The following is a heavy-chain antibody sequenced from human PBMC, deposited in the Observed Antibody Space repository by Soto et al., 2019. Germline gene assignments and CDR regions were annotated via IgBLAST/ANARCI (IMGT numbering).Heavy chain of an antibody. Sequence: QVQLQQWGAGLLKPSETLSLTCAVYGGSFSGYYWSWIRQPPGKGLEWIGEINHSGSTNYNPSLKSRVTISVDTSKNQFSLKLSSVTAADTAVYYCARGGIAAAGTYYYYYYGMDVWGQGTTVTVSS. CDR3: ARGGIAAAGTYYYYYYGMDV. J-gene: IGHJ6*02. CDR1: GGSFSGYY. CDR2: INHSGST. D-gene: IGHD6-13*01. V-gene: IGHV4-34*01.